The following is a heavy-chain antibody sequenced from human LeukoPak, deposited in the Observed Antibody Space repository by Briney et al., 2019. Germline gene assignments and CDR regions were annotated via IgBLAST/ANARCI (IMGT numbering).Heavy chain of an antibody. CDR3: AREAIVGATDFDY. D-gene: IGHD1-26*01. CDR2: IKQDGSEK. V-gene: IGHV3-7*01. Sequence: PGGLLRLFCAVSGFILSRYWMIWLRQSPGKGLEGVANIKQDGSEKYYVDSVKGRFSISRDNAKNSLYLQMNSLRAEDTAVYYCAREAIVGATDFDYWGQGTLVTVSS. CDR1: GFILSRYW. J-gene: IGHJ4*02.